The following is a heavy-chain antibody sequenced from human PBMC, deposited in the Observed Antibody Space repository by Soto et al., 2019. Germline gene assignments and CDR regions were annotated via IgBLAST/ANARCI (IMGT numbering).Heavy chain of an antibody. CDR2: IYYSGST. CDR3: ARLRPDYCSSTSCYQAWEYYYYYMDV. V-gene: IGHV4-59*01. Sequence: SETLSLTCTVSGGSISSYYWSWIRQPPGKGLKWIGYIYYSGSTNYNPSLKSRVTISVDTSKNQFSLKLSSVTAADTAVYYCARLRPDYCSSTSCYQAWEYYYYYMDVWGKGTTVTVSS. D-gene: IGHD2-2*01. J-gene: IGHJ6*03. CDR1: GGSISSYY.